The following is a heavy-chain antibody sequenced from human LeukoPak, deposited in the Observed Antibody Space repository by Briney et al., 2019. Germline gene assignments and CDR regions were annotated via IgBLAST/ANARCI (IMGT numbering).Heavy chain of an antibody. V-gene: IGHV1-46*01. J-gene: IGHJ3*01. Sequence: GASVKVSCKASGYTFTSYYMHWVRQAPGQGLEWMGIINPSGGSTSYAQKFQGRVTMTRDTSTSTVYMELSSLRSEDTAVYYCATPANYHYGSSGYYTAFDFWGQGTMVIVSS. CDR3: ATPANYHYGSSGYYTAFDF. D-gene: IGHD3-22*01. CDR1: GYTFTSYY. CDR2: INPSGGST.